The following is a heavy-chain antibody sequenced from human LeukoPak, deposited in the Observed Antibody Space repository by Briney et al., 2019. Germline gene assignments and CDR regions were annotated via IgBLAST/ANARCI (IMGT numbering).Heavy chain of an antibody. CDR3: AKDSGVDTAMVTLGSYTGVNYY. V-gene: IGHV3-23*01. CDR1: GFTVSSNY. J-gene: IGHJ4*02. Sequence: GGSLRLSCAASGFTVSSNYMSWVRQAPGKGLEWVSAISGSGGSTYYADSVKGRFTISRDNSKNTLYLQMNSLRAEDTAVYYCAKDSGVDTAMVTLGSYTGVNYYWGQGTLVTVSS. D-gene: IGHD5-18*01. CDR2: ISGSGGST.